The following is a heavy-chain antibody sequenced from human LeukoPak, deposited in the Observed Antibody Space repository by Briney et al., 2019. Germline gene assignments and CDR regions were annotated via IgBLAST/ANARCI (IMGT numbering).Heavy chain of an antibody. V-gene: IGHV6-1*01. Sequence: SQTLSLTCAISGDSASSNSAAWNWIRQSPSRGLEWMGRTYYRSKWYNDYAVSVKSRITINPDTSKNQFSLQLNSVTPEDTAVYYCAREQGGYYDSSGYLDYWGQGTLVTVSS. J-gene: IGHJ4*02. D-gene: IGHD3-22*01. CDR3: AREQGGYYDSSGYLDY. CDR2: TYYRSKWYN. CDR1: GDSASSNSAA.